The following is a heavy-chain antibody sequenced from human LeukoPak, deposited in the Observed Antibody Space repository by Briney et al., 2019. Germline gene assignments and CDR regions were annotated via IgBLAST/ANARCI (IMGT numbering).Heavy chain of an antibody. CDR1: GFSISSHW. CDR3: ARVRPLRGGDAFDI. CDR2: LKEDVSAR. J-gene: IGHJ3*02. V-gene: IGHV3-7*01. D-gene: IGHD2-15*01. Sequence: GGSLRLSCVASGFSISSHWMSWVRQAPGKGLEWVASLKEDVSARNLVDSVKGRFTISTDNAKNSLYLQMNSLRVEDTAVYYCARVRPLRGGDAFDIWGQGTMVTVSS.